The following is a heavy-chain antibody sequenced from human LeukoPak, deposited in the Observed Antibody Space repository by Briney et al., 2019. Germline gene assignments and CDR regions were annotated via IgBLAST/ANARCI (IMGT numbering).Heavy chain of an antibody. D-gene: IGHD3-10*01. CDR2: ISGSGGST. CDR3: AKDTFDDSGRRPDQ. CDR1: GFTFSSYD. V-gene: IGHV3-23*01. J-gene: IGHJ4*02. Sequence: PGGSLRLSCAASGFTFSSYDMSWVRQAPGKGLEWVSAISGSGGSTYYADSMKGRFTISRDNSKNTVYLQVNGLRAEDTAVYYCAKDTFDDSGRRPDQWGQGTMVTVSS.